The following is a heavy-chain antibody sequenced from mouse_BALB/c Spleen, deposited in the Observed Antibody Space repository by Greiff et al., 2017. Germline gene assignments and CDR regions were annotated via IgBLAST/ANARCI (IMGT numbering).Heavy chain of an antibody. J-gene: IGHJ4*01. V-gene: IGHV1-80*01. Sequence: QVQLQQSGAELVRPGSSVKISCKASGYAFSSYWMNWVKQRPGQGLEWIGQIYPGDGDTNYNQKFKGKATLTVDKSSSTAYMQLSSLTSEDSAVYYCASLYYGSMDYWGQGTSVTVSS. CDR3: ASLYYGSMDY. CDR1: GYAFSSYW. D-gene: IGHD1-2*01. CDR2: IYPGDGDT.